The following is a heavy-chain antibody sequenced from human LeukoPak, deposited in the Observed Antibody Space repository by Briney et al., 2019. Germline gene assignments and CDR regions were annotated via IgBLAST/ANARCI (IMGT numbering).Heavy chain of an antibody. CDR1: GGSFSGYY. CDR3: ASIDFWSGQDH. D-gene: IGHD3-3*01. CDR2: INHSGST. Sequence: PSETLSLTCAVYGGSFSGYYWSWIRQPPGKGLEWIGEINHSGSTNYNPSLKSRVTISVGTSKNQFSLKLGSVTAADTAVYYCASIDFWSGQDHWGQGTLVTVSS. J-gene: IGHJ4*02. V-gene: IGHV4-34*01.